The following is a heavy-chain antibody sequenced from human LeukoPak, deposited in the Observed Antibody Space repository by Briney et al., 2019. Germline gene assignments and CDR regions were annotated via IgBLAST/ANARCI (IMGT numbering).Heavy chain of an antibody. CDR2: ISGDGGTT. CDR1: GFTSDDYA. V-gene: IGHV3-43*02. D-gene: IGHD4-23*01. J-gene: IGHJ4*02. CDR3: AKAEYGGNYKPFDF. Sequence: GRSLRLSCAASGFTSDDYAMHWVRQPPGKGLEWVSLISGDGGTTYYADSVKGRFTISRDNIKNSLYLYLDSLRTEDTAFYYCAKAEYGGNYKPFDFWGQGTLVTVSS.